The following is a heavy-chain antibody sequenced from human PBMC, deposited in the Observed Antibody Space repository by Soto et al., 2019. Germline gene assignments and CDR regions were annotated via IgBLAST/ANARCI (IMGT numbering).Heavy chain of an antibody. CDR3: VRDGGVAASTY. D-gene: IGHD2-15*01. CDR2: ISSSSTYI. J-gene: IGHJ4*02. V-gene: IGHV3-21*01. CDR1: GFTFSSYS. Sequence: EVQLVESGGGLVKPGGSLRLSCAASGFTFSSYSMNWVRQSPGKGLEWVSCISSSSTYINYADSVKGRFTISRDNAKNSLSLQMNSLRGEDTAVYYWVRDGGVAASTYWGQGTLVTVSS.